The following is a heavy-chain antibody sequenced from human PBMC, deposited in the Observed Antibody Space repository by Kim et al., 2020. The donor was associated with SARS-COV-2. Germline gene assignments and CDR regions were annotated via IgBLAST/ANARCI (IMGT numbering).Heavy chain of an antibody. V-gene: IGHV3-11*04. Sequence: GSTIYYADAVKGRFTISRDNTENSLYLQMNSLRAEDTAVYYCASPLPLDYWGQGTLVTVSS. CDR3: ASPLPLDY. J-gene: IGHJ4*02. CDR2: GSTI.